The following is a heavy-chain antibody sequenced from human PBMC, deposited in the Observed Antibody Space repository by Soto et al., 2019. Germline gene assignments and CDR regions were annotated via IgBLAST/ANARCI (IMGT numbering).Heavy chain of an antibody. V-gene: IGHV4-4*02. D-gene: IGHD3-3*01. J-gene: IGHJ5*02. Sequence: SETLSLTCAVSGGSISSSNWWSWVRQPPGKGLEWIGEIYHSGSTNYNPSLKSRVTISVDKSKNQFSLKLSSVTAADTAVYYCARDTTIFGVVTYNWFDPWGQGTLVTVSS. CDR3: ARDTTIFGVVTYNWFDP. CDR2: IYHSGST. CDR1: GGSISSSNW.